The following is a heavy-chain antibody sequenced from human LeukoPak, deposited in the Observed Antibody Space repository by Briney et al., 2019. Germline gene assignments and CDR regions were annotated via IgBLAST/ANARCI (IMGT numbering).Heavy chain of an antibody. CDR2: IRYDGSNK. CDR1: GFTFSSYG. D-gene: IGHD3-3*01. V-gene: IGHV3-30*02. CDR3: AKDLPPTFFYMDV. Sequence: GGSLRLSCAASGFTFSSYGMHWVRQAPGKGLEWVAFIRYDGSNKYYAGSVKGRFTISRDNSKNTLYLQMNSLRAEDTAVYYCAKDLPPTFFYMDVWGKGTTVTVSS. J-gene: IGHJ6*03.